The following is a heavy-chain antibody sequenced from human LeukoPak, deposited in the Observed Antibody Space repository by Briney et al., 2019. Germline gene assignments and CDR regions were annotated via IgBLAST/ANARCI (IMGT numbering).Heavy chain of an antibody. CDR3: ARGLVGTTGEQNWFDP. J-gene: IGHJ5*02. D-gene: IGHD1-26*01. Sequence: PSETLSLTCSVSTGSISTYYWRWIRHPAGEGLEWIGRIHISGSTNYNPSLKSRVAMSVDKSKNQFSLNLSSVTAADTAVYYCARGLVGTTGEQNWFDPWGQGTLVTVSS. CDR2: IHISGST. CDR1: TGSISTYY. V-gene: IGHV4-4*07.